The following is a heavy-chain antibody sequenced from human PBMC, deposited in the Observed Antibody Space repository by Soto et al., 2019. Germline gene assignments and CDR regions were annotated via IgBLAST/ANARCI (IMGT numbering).Heavy chain of an antibody. V-gene: IGHV3-30*18. CDR3: AKDRRDGYNWSDY. CDR2: ISSDGTDT. CDR1: GFSFTSYG. J-gene: IGHJ4*02. D-gene: IGHD5-12*01. Sequence: QVQLVQSGGGVVQPGRSLRLSCAASGFSFTSYGMHWIRQAPGKGLEWVALISSDGTDTHYADSVKGRFTISRDNSKNTLYLQMSSLRAEDTAVYYCAKDRRDGYNWSDYWGQGTLVAVSS.